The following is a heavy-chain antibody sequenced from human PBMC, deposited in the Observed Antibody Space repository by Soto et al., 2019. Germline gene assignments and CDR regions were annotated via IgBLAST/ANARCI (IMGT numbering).Heavy chain of an antibody. Sequence: QVQLQESGPGLVKPSGTLSLTCTVSGGSMTSSNWWNWVRQSPGKGLEWIGEAHHSGRTNYNPSLTTRVTISVDTSKNHFSLKLSSVTAADTAVYYCARSAATGLDYWGQGTLVTVSS. CDR2: AHHSGRT. J-gene: IGHJ4*02. CDR3: ARSAATGLDY. CDR1: GGSMTSSNW. V-gene: IGHV4-4*02. D-gene: IGHD1-26*01.